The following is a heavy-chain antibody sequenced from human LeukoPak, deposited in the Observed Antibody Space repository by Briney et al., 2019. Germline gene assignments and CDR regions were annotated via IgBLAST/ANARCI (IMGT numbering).Heavy chain of an antibody. J-gene: IGHJ6*04. CDR2: IYTSGST. Sequence: KASETLSLTCTVYGGSISSGSYYWSWIRQPAGKGLEWIGRIYTSGSTNYNPSLKSRVTISVDTSKNQFSLKLSSVTAADTAVYYCATQGIAARPFALDVWGKGTTVTVSS. CDR3: ATQGIAARPFALDV. V-gene: IGHV4-61*02. CDR1: GGSISSGSYY. D-gene: IGHD6-6*01.